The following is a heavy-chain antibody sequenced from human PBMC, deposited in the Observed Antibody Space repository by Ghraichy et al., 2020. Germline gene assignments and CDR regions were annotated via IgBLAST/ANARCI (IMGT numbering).Heavy chain of an antibody. V-gene: IGHV3-9*01. J-gene: IGHJ4*02. CDR3: AKGVYGRYFDY. CDR2: ISWNSGSI. CDR1: GFTFDDYA. Sequence: GGSLRLSCAASGFTFDDYAMHWVRQAPGKGLEWVSGISWNSGSIGYADSVKGRFTISRDNAKNSLYLQMNSLRAEDTALYYCAKGVYGRYFDYWGQGALVTVSS. D-gene: IGHD4-17*01.